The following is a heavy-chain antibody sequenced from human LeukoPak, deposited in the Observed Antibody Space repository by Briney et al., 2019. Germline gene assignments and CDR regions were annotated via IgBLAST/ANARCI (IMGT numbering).Heavy chain of an antibody. J-gene: IGHJ4*02. CDR1: GFTFSNYW. Sequence: GGSLRLSCAASGFTFSNYWMSWVRQAPGKGLEWVANIKQDGSEKYYVDSVKGRFTISRDNAKNSLYLQMNSLRAEDTAVYYCASILYGGNIFDYWGQGTLVTVSS. CDR3: ASILYGGNIFDY. V-gene: IGHV3-7*01. CDR2: IKQDGSEK. D-gene: IGHD4-23*01.